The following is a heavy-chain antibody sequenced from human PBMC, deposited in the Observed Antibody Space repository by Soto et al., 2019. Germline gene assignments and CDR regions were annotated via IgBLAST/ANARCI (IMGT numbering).Heavy chain of an antibody. CDR1: GFTFSSYW. V-gene: IGHV3-74*01. CDR3: SGGYRAYYMDV. CDR2: INSDGSST. J-gene: IGHJ6*03. D-gene: IGHD2-15*01. Sequence: GGSLRLSCAASGFTFSSYWMHWVRQAPGKGLVWVSRINSDGSSTSYADSVKGRFTISRDNAKNTLYLQMNSLRAEDTAVYYCSGGYRAYYMDVWGKGTTVTVFS.